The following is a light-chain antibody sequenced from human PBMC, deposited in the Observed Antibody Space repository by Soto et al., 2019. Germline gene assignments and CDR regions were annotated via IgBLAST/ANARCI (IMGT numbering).Light chain of an antibody. CDR3: HQLNNYPIT. V-gene: IGKV1-9*01. J-gene: IGKJ5*01. CDR2: GAS. Sequence: IQLTQSPSSLSASIGDRVSITCRAGQGISNYLAWYQQKPGEAPKLLIYGASTLQSGVPSRFSGAGSGTDFTLTISSLMPEDLATYYCHQLNNYPITFGQGTRLEIK. CDR1: QGISNY.